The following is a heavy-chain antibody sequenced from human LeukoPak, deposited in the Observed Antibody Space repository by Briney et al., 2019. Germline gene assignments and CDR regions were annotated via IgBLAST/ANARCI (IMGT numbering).Heavy chain of an antibody. CDR3: AGLVVGTATIDY. CDR2: IFYSGST. D-gene: IGHD2-21*02. V-gene: IGHV4-34*12. J-gene: IGHJ4*02. Sequence: SETLSLTCAVYGGSFSEYYWGWIRQPPGKGLEWIGNIFYSGSTHYNPSLKSRVTISVDTSKNQFSLKLSSVTAADTAVYHCAGLVVGTATIDYWGQGTLVTVSS. CDR1: GGSFSEYY.